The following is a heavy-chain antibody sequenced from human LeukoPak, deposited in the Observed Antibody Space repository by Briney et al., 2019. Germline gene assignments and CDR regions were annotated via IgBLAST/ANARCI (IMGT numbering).Heavy chain of an antibody. CDR3: ASPRGRWYAY. CDR1: GGSISSSSYY. Sequence: PSETLSLTCTVSGGSISSSSYYWGWIRQPPGKGLEWIGSIYYSGSTYYNPSLKSRVTISVHTSKNQFSLKLSSVTAADTAVYYCASPRGRWYAYWGQGTLVTVSS. CDR2: IYYSGST. V-gene: IGHV4-39*01. D-gene: IGHD6-13*01. J-gene: IGHJ4*02.